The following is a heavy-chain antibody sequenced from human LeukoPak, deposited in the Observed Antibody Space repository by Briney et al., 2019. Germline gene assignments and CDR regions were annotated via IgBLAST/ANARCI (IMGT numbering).Heavy chain of an antibody. Sequence: SSETLSLTCAVYGGSFSGYYWSWIRQPPGKGLEWIGYIYYSGSTYYNPSLKSRVTISVDTSKNQFSLKLSSVTAADTAVYYCARVPLYCSGGSCYPHFDYWGQGTLVTVSS. D-gene: IGHD2-15*01. CDR1: GGSFSGYY. J-gene: IGHJ4*02. CDR2: IYYSGST. CDR3: ARVPLYCSGGSCYPHFDY. V-gene: IGHV4-34*09.